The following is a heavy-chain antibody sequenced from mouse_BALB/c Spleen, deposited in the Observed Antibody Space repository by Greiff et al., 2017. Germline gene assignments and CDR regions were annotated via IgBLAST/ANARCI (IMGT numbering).Heavy chain of an antibody. V-gene: IGHV3-8*02. CDR1: GDSITSGY. CDR2: ISYSGST. Sequence: VQLKESGPSLVKPSQTLSLTCSVTGDSITSGYWNWIRKFPGNKLEYMGYISYSGSTYYNPSLKSRISITRDTSKNQYYLQLNSVTTEDTATYYCARYGAYGNYAFDYWGQGTTLTVSS. CDR3: ARYGAYGNYAFDY. J-gene: IGHJ2*01. D-gene: IGHD2-1*01.